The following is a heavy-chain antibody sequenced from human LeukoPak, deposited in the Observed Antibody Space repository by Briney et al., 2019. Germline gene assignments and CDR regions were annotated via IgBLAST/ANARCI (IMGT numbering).Heavy chain of an antibody. J-gene: IGHJ4*02. CDR1: GGSISSYY. D-gene: IGHD5-24*01. CDR2: IYYSGST. V-gene: IGHV4-59*01. CDR3: ARFFEGRDGYNYLDC. Sequence: SETLSLTCTVSGGSISSYYWSWIRQPPGKGLEWIGYIYYSGSTNYNPSLKSRVTISVDTSKNQFSLKLSSVTAADTAVYYCARFFEGRDGYNYLDCWGQGTLVTVSS.